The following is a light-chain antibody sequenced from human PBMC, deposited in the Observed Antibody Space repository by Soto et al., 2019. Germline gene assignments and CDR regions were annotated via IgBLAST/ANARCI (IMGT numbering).Light chain of an antibody. J-gene: IGLJ2*01. V-gene: IGLV4-69*01. CDR1: SGHSSYA. Sequence: QSVLTQSPSASASLGASVKLTCTLSSGHSSYAIAWHQQQPEKGPRYLMKLNSDGSHSKGDGIPDRFSGSSSGAERYLTISSLQSEDEADYYCQTWGNGRVVFGGGTKVTVL. CDR3: QTWGNGRVV. CDR2: LNSDGSH.